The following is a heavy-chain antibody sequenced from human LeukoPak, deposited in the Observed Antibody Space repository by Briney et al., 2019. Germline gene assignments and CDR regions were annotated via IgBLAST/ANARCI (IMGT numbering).Heavy chain of an antibody. V-gene: IGHV3-48*03. CDR1: GLSFNSLE. CDR3: ARGWYNSGYYCDY. D-gene: IGHD6-19*01. J-gene: IGHJ4*02. CDR2: ISSSGSTI. Sequence: PGGSLTLSCAASGLSFNSLEMSWVRQVAGTALEWVSYISSSGSTIYYADSVKGRFTISRDNAKNSLYLQMNSLRAEDTAVYYCARGWYNSGYYCDYWGQGTLVTVSS.